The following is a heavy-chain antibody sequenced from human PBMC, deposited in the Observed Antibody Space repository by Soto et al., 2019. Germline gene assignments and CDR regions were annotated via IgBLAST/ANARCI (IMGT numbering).Heavy chain of an antibody. CDR1: GGSISSGDYY. D-gene: IGHD6-25*01. J-gene: IGHJ5*02. Sequence: SETLSLTCTVSGGSISSGDYYWIWIRQPPGKGLEWIGYIYYSGSTYYNPSLKSRVTISVDTSKNQFSLKLSSVTAADTAVYYCARGQRANWFDPWGQGTLVTVSS. V-gene: IGHV4-30-4*01. CDR3: ARGQRANWFDP. CDR2: IYYSGST.